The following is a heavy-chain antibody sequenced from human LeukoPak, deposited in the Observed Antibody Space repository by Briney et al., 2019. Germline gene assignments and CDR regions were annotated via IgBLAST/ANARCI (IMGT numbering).Heavy chain of an antibody. J-gene: IGHJ4*02. V-gene: IGHV4-59*08. CDR2: MHSSGSA. D-gene: IGHD5-12*01. CDR3: VRMGGYSGYATH. Sequence: SETLSLTCTVSGGSISPYYWSWIRQPPGKGLEWIGYMHSSGSANNNPSLKSRVTISVDTSKNQFSLKLSSVTAADTAVYYCVRMGGYSGYATHWGQGTLSPSPQ. CDR1: GGSISPYY.